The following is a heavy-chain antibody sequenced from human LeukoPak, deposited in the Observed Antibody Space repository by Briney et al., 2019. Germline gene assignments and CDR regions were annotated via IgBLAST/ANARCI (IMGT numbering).Heavy chain of an antibody. Sequence: ASVKVSCKASGYTFTSYGISWVRQAPGQGLEWMGWISAYNGNTNYAQKLQGRVTMTTDTSTSTAYMELRSLRSDDTAVYYCARVCLGSSWYRRYYYYYYMGVWGKGTTVTISS. CDR2: ISAYNGNT. J-gene: IGHJ6*03. V-gene: IGHV1-18*01. D-gene: IGHD6-13*01. CDR1: GYTFTSYG. CDR3: ARVCLGSSWYRRYYYYYYMGV.